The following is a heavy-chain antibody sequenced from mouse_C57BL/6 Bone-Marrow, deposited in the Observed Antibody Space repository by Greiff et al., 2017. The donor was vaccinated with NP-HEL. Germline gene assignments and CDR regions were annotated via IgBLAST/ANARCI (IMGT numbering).Heavy chain of an antibody. Sequence: VQLQQPGAELVRPGTSVKLSCKAFGYTFTSYWMHWVKQRPGQGLEWIGVIDPSDSYTNYNQKFKGKATLTVDTSSSTAYMQLSSLTSEDSAVYYCARLTTVVDWYFDVWGTGTTVTVSS. J-gene: IGHJ1*03. CDR1: GYTFTSYW. CDR3: ARLTTVVDWYFDV. CDR2: IDPSDSYT. V-gene: IGHV1-59*01. D-gene: IGHD1-1*01.